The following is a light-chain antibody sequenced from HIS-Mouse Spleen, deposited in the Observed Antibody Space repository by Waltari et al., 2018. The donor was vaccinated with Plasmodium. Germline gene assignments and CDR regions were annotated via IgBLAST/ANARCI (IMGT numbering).Light chain of an antibody. CDR2: DVS. J-gene: IGLJ1*01. CDR3: CSYAGSYTYV. Sequence: QSALTQPRSVSGSPGQSVTIPCTGPSSYVGDYHYVPWYQQHPGKAPKRMIYDVSKRPSGVPDRFSGSKSGNTASLTISGLQAEDEADYYCCSYAGSYTYVFGTGTKVTVL. CDR1: SSYVGDYHY. V-gene: IGLV2-11*01.